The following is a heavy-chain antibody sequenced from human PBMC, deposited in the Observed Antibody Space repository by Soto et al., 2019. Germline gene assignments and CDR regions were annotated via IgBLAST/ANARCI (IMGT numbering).Heavy chain of an antibody. CDR1: GFTFSSYE. CDR2: ISSSGSTI. J-gene: IGHJ6*02. CDR3: ARDGIAARPYYYYGMDV. V-gene: IGHV3-48*03. D-gene: IGHD6-6*01. Sequence: GGSLRLSCAASGFTFSSYEMNWVRQAPGKGLEWVSYISSSGSTIYYADSVKGRFTISRDNAKNSLYLQMNSLRAEDTAVYYCARDGIAARPYYYYGMDVWGQGTTVTVSS.